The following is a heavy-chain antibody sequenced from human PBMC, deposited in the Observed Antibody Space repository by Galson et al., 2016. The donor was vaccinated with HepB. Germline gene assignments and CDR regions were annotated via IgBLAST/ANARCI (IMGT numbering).Heavy chain of an antibody. Sequence: QSGAEVKKPGESLKISCKASGYSFATHWIGWVRQMPEKGLEWLGIIYPGDSDTRYSPSFRGQVTISADRSINTAYLQWSSLKASDTAMYYCVRDGTGKYDFWSGYPNNWFDPWGQGTLVTVSS. J-gene: IGHJ5*02. V-gene: IGHV5-51*01. CDR2: IYPGDSDT. CDR3: VRDGTGKYDFWSGYPNNWFDP. CDR1: GYSFATHW. D-gene: IGHD3-3*01.